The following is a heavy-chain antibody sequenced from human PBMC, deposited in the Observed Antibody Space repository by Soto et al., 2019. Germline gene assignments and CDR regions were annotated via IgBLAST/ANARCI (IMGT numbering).Heavy chain of an antibody. CDR3: ARGYYGSGRSDYYGMDV. J-gene: IGHJ6*02. CDR2: IIPILGIA. Sequence: SVKVSCKASGGTFSSYTISWVRQAPGQGLEWMGRIIPILGIANYAQKFQGRVTITADKSTSTAYMELSSLRSEDTAVYYCARGYYGSGRSDYYGMDVWGQGTTVTVSS. CDR1: GGTFSSYT. D-gene: IGHD3-10*01. V-gene: IGHV1-69*02.